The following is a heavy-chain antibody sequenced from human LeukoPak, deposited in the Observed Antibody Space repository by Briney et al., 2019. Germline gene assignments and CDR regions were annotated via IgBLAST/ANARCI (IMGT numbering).Heavy chain of an antibody. V-gene: IGHV4-38-2*02. Sequence: NPSETLSLTCTVSGYSISSGYYWGWIRQPPGKGLEWIGSISHSGSTYYKPSLKSRVTISVDTSKSQFSLKLSSVTAADTAVYYCARLEVGSGYYYFDYWGQGTLVTVSS. CDR1: GYSISSGYY. J-gene: IGHJ4*02. D-gene: IGHD3-22*01. CDR3: ARLEVGSGYYYFDY. CDR2: ISHSGST.